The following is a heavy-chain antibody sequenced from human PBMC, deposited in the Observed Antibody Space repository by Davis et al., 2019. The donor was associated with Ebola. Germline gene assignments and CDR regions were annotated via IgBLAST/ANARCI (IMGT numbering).Heavy chain of an antibody. V-gene: IGHV4-59*01. CDR1: GGSISSYY. CDR2: IYYSGST. Sequence: GSLRLSCTVSGGSISSYYWSWIRQPPGKGLEWIGYIYYSGSTNYNPSLKSQVTISVDTSKNQFSLKLSSVTAADTAVYYCARGGYSGGYLNFDYWGQGTLVTVSS. D-gene: IGHD1-26*01. CDR3: ARGGYSGGYLNFDY. J-gene: IGHJ4*02.